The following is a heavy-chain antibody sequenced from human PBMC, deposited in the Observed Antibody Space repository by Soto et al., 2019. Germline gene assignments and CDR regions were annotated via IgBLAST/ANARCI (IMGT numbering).Heavy chain of an antibody. D-gene: IGHD5-18*01. Sequence: QLQLQESGPGLVKPSETLSLTCTVSGGSISSSSYYWGWIRQPPGKGLEWIGSIYYSGSTYYNPSLKSRVTISVDTSKNQFSLKLSSVTAADTAVYYCARYVDTVIQSAFDIWGQGTMVTVSS. CDR3: ARYVDTVIQSAFDI. J-gene: IGHJ3*02. CDR2: IYYSGST. V-gene: IGHV4-39*01. CDR1: GGSISSSSYY.